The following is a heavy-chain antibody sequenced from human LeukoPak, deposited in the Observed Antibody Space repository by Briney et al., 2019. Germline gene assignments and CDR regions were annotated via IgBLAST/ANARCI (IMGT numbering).Heavy chain of an antibody. Sequence: PGGSLRLSCAASGFTFSSYGMHWVRQAPGKGLEWVAVISYDGSNKYYADSVKGRFTISRDNSKNTLYLQMNSLRAEDTAVYYCARDGDYAIDYWAREPWSPSPQ. CDR2: ISYDGSNK. D-gene: IGHD4-17*01. CDR3: ARDGDYAIDY. V-gene: IGHV3-30*03. J-gene: IGHJ4*02. CDR1: GFTFSSYG.